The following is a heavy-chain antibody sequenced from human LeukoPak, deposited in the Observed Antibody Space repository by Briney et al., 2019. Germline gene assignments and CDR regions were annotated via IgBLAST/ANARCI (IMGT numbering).Heavy chain of an antibody. V-gene: IGHV3-21*01. CDR1: GFTFSSYP. D-gene: IGHD3-22*01. J-gene: IGHJ6*03. CDR3: ARAASLYYCDSSGKKSYYYMDV. CDR2: ISSSSSYI. Sequence: GGSLRLSCAASGFTFSSYPMNWVRQAPGKGLEWVSSISSSSSYIYYADSVKGRFTISRDNAKNSLYLQMNSLRAEDTAVYYCARAASLYYCDSSGKKSYYYMDVWGKGTTVTVSS.